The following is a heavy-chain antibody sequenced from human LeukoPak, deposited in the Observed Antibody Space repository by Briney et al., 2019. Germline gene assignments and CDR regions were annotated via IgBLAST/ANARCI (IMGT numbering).Heavy chain of an antibody. Sequence: PGGSLRLSCTVSGFTVSSNSMSWVRQAPGKGLEWVSFIYSGDTHYSDSVKGRFTISRDHSKNTLYLQMNSLRAEDTAVYYCTKSTTVVTFGAVNYYYYMDVWGKGTTVTISS. CDR2: IYSGDT. CDR3: TKSTTVVTFGAVNYYYYMDV. V-gene: IGHV3-53*01. J-gene: IGHJ6*03. D-gene: IGHD4-23*01. CDR1: GFTVSSNS.